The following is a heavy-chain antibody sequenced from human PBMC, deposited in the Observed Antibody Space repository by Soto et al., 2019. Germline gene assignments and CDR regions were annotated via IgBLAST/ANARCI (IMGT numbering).Heavy chain of an antibody. V-gene: IGHV4-4*07. CDR3: VRDGTKTLRDWFDP. J-gene: IGHJ5*02. CDR1: GASISGFY. D-gene: IGHD1-1*01. CDR2: IYATGTT. Sequence: SETLSLTSTVSGASISGFYWSWIRQSAGKGLEWIGRIYATGTTDDNPSLKSRVMMSVDTSKKQFSLKLRSLTAADTAVYYCVRDGTKTLRDWFDPWGQGISVTVSS.